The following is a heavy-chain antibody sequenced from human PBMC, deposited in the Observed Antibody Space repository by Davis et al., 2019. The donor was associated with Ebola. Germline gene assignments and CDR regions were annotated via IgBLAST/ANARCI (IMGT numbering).Heavy chain of an antibody. CDR1: GGTFSSYA. D-gene: IGHD3-3*01. CDR3: ARVPLRFLEWLPSNYGMDV. V-gene: IGHV1-69*13. J-gene: IGHJ6*02. CDR2: IIPIFGTA. Sequence: SVKVSCKASGGTFSSYAISWVRQAPGQGLEWLGGIIPIFGTANYAQKFQGRVTITADESTSTAYMELSSLRSEDTAVYYCARVPLRFLEWLPSNYGMDVWGQGTTVTVSS.